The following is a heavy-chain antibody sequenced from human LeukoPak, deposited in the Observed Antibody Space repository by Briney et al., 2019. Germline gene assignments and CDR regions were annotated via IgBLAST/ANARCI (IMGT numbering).Heavy chain of an antibody. V-gene: IGHV3-7*01. D-gene: IGHD1-14*01. CDR1: GFTFSNYW. Sequence: QPGGSLRLSCAASGFTFSNYWMSWVRQAPGKGLEWVANIKQDGSEKYYVDSVKGRFTISRDNAKNSLYLQMNSLGAEDTAVYYCAKVGLTWYYLDHWGQGTLVTVSS. CDR3: AKVGLTWYYLDH. CDR2: IKQDGSEK. J-gene: IGHJ4*02.